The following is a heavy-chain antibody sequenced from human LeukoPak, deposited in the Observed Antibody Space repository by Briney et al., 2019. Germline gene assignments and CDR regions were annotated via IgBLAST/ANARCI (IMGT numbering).Heavy chain of an antibody. Sequence: SQTLSLTCAISGDSVSSNSAAWNWIRQSPSRGLEWLGRTYYRSKWYNDYAVSVKSRITINPDTSKNQFSLQLNSVTPEDTAVYYCASTFRSSYGDYSSGSMDVWGKGTTVTVSS. D-gene: IGHD4-17*01. CDR3: ASTFRSSYGDYSSGSMDV. CDR1: GDSVSSNSAA. V-gene: IGHV6-1*01. CDR2: TYYRSKWYN. J-gene: IGHJ6*03.